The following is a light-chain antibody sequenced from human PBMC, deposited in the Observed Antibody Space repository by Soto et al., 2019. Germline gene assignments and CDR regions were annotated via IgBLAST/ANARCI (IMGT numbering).Light chain of an antibody. CDR2: GAS. CDR3: QQYSNWWT. Sequence: EIVMTQSPATLSVSQGERATLSCRASQSVSSSLAWYQKKPGQAPRLLIYGASTRATGIPARFSGSGSGTEFTLTISSLQSEDFAVYYCQQYSNWWTFGQGTRVEIK. V-gene: IGKV3-15*01. CDR1: QSVSSS. J-gene: IGKJ1*01.